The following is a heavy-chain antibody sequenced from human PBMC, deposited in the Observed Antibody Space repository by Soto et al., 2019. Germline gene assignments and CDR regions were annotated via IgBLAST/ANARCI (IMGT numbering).Heavy chain of an antibody. CDR1: GGSISSYY. Sequence: SETLSLTCTVSGGSISSYYWSWIRQPAGKGLEWIGRIYSSGSTTYNPSLKSRVTMSVDTSKNQFSLKLSSMTAADTAVYYCATSNWNHGEPFDYWGQGTLVTVSS. D-gene: IGHD1-1*01. CDR2: IYSSGST. CDR3: ATSNWNHGEPFDY. V-gene: IGHV4-4*07. J-gene: IGHJ4*02.